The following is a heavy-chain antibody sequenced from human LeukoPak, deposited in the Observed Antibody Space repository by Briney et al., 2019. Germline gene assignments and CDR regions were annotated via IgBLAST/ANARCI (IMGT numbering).Heavy chain of an antibody. CDR1: GFTFSSYG. CDR3: ARGLRWSRKIFDY. D-gene: IGHD4-23*01. Sequence: PGGSLRLSCAASGFTFSSYGMSWVRQAPGKGLEWIGSIYYSGSTYHNPSLKSRVTISVDTSKNQFSLKLSSVTAADTAVYYCARGLRWSRKIFDYWGQGTLVTVSS. V-gene: IGHV4-39*07. J-gene: IGHJ4*02. CDR2: IYYSGST.